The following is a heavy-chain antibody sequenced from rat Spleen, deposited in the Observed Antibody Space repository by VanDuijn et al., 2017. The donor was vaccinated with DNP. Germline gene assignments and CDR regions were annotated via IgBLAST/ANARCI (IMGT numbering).Heavy chain of an antibody. J-gene: IGHJ2*01. V-gene: IGHV5S13*01. CDR1: GFTFSNYD. CDR2: ISPSGGST. Sequence: EVQLVESGGGLVQPGRSLKLSCAASGFTFSNYDMAWVRQAPVKGLEWVATISPSGGSTYYRDSVKGRFTISRDNAENTVYLQMNSLRSEDTATYYCAKGDNNYGGFDYWGRGVMVTVSS. D-gene: IGHD1-10*01. CDR3: AKGDNNYGGFDY.